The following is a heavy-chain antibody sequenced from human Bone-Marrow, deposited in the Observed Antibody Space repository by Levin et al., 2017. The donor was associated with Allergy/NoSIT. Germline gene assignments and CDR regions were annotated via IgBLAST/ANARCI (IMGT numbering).Heavy chain of an antibody. CDR3: MGDANYNRWPFF. D-gene: IGHD1-1*01. V-gene: IGHV4-39*02. CDR1: XTTTHNYKP. J-gene: IGHJ4*02. Sequence: SETLSLTCSXXXTTTHNYKPWGVARQRPGEGLEWIGTISNTGSTQYNPSLESRATISVDTSKNQFSLKLTSVTASDTAVYYCMGDANYNRWPFFWGQGTLVTVSS. CDR2: ISNTGST.